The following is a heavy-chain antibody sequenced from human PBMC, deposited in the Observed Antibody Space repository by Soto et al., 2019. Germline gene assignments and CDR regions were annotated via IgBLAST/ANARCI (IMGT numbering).Heavy chain of an antibody. CDR3: ARGRKLELLSSDP. CDR2: IIPIFGTA. J-gene: IGHJ5*02. CDR1: GGTFSSYA. D-gene: IGHD1-7*01. Sequence: SVKVSCKASGGTFSSYAISWVRQAPGQGLEWMGGIIPIFGTANYAQKFQGRVTITADESTSTAYMELSSLRSEDTAVYYCARGRKLELLSSDPWGQGTLVTVSS. V-gene: IGHV1-69*13.